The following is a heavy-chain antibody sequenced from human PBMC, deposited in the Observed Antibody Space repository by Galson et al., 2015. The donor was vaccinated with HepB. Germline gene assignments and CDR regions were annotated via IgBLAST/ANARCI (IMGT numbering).Heavy chain of an antibody. CDR2: ISSSSSYT. D-gene: IGHD6-6*01. Sequence: SLRLSCAASGFTFSDYYMSWIRQAPGKGLEWVSYISSSSSYTNYADSVKGRFTISRDNAKNSLYLQMNSLRAEDTAVYYCARREYSSSSHYFDYWGQGTLVTVSS. J-gene: IGHJ4*02. CDR1: GFTFSDYY. V-gene: IGHV3-11*06. CDR3: ARREYSSSSHYFDY.